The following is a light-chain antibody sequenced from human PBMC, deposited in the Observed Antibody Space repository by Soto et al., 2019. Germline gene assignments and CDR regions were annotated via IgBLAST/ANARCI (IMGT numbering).Light chain of an antibody. CDR2: DAS. V-gene: IGKV1-5*01. CDR1: QSISSW. CDR3: QQYNSYPLT. J-gene: IGKJ2*01. Sequence: DIQMTQSPSTLSASVGDRVTITCRASQSISSWLAWYQQKPGKAPKLLIYDASSLESGVPSRFSGSGSGTEFTLTISSPQPDDFATYYCQQYNSYPLTFGQGTKLEIK.